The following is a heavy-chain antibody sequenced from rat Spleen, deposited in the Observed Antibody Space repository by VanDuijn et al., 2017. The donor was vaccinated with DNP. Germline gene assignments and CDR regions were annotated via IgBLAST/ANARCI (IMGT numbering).Heavy chain of an antibody. V-gene: IGHV5-7*01. CDR3: ARPDY. Sequence: EVQLVESGGDLVQPGRSLKLSCVASRFTFNSYWMAWIRQVPKKGLEWVATISYDGISTYYRDSVKGRFTISRDNAKSTLYLQMDSLRSEDTAIYYCARPDYWGQGVMVTVSS. J-gene: IGHJ2*01. CDR2: ISYDGIST. CDR1: RFTFNSYW.